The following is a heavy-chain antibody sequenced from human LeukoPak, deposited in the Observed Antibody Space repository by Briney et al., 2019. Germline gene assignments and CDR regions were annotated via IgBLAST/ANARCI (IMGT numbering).Heavy chain of an antibody. CDR2: IYTSGST. V-gene: IGHV4-61*02. CDR1: GGSISSGSYY. D-gene: IGHD4-23*01. CDR3: ARESRVTRNWFDP. J-gene: IGHJ5*02. Sequence: SETLSLTCTVSGGSISSGSYYWSWIRQPPGKGLEWIGRIYTSGSTNYNPSLKSRVTISVDTSKNQFSLKLSSVTAADTAVYYCARESRVTRNWFDPWGQGTLVTVSS.